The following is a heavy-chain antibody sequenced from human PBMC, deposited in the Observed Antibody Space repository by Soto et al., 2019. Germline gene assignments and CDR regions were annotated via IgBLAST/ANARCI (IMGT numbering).Heavy chain of an antibody. V-gene: IGHV1-46*03. D-gene: IGHD3-10*01. Sequence: ASVKVSCKAIGYSFTSHYMHWVRQAPGQGLEWMGTIYPGGVNIGYAQKFKGRVTMTKDTSTSTVYMELNSLTSEDTAVYYCARDQSYHDLVWWFDPWGQRTLVPVSS. CDR3: ARDQSYHDLVWWFDP. J-gene: IGHJ5*02. CDR1: GYSFTSHY. CDR2: IYPGGVNI.